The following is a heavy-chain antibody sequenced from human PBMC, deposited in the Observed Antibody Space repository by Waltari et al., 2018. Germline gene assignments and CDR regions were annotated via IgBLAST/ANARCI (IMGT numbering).Heavy chain of an antibody. V-gene: IGHV3-30*19. CDR2: IFFGGGDS. J-gene: IGHJ4*02. Sequence: QVQLVASGGGVVQPGISLGLPWASCGFGPVTYGMHWVRQAPGKGLEWVALIFFGGGDSFYADSVRGRFTISRDNSKNTLYLDINSLRLDDTAIYYCAKDAFGNTYLDHWGQGTLVTVSS. D-gene: IGHD3-10*01. CDR3: AKDAFGNTYLDH. CDR1: GFGPVTYG.